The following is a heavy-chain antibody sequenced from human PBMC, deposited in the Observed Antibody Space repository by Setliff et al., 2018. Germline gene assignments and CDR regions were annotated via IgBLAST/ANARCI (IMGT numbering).Heavy chain of an antibody. CDR2: LHTSGST. V-gene: IGHV4-61*02. CDR1: GGSISSGSYY. CDR3: ARDNAMVGATDY. D-gene: IGHD1-26*01. J-gene: IGHJ4*02. Sequence: SETLSLTCAVSGGSISSGSYYWSWIRQPAGKGLEWVGRLHTSGSTNYNPSLKSRVTISVDTSKNQFSLRLRSVTAADTAVYFCARDNAMVGATDYWGLGTLVTVSS.